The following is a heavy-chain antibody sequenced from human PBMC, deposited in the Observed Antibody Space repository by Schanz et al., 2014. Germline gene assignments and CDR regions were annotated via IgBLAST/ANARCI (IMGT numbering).Heavy chain of an antibody. Sequence: VQLVQSGAEVKRPGASVRVSCKASGYTFTTYGISWVRQAPGQGLEWMGWISPYNGNTNYAQKLQGRVTMTADTSTSTAYMDLRSLRSEDTAVYYCARGRGCTGGSCYSWFDLWGQGTLXIVSS. CDR1: GYTFTTYG. CDR2: ISPYNGNT. J-gene: IGHJ5*02. V-gene: IGHV1-18*01. CDR3: ARGRGCTGGSCYSWFDL. D-gene: IGHD2-15*01.